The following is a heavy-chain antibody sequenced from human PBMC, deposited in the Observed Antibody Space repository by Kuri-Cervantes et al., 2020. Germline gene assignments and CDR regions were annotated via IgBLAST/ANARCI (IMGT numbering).Heavy chain of an antibody. CDR1: GFTFSDYY. D-gene: IGHD3-9*01. Sequence: GESLKISCAASGFTFSDYYMSWIRQAPGEGLEWVSYISSSGSTIYYADSVKGRFTISRDNAKNSLYLQMNSLRAEDTALYYCAKDRDILTGYTADGMDVWGQGTTVTVSS. CDR3: AKDRDILTGYTADGMDV. J-gene: IGHJ6*02. V-gene: IGHV3-11*01. CDR2: ISSSGSTI.